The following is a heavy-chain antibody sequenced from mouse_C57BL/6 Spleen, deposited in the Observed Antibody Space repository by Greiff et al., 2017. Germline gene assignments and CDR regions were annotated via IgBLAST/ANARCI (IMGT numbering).Heavy chain of an antibody. Sequence: VQLKESGGGLVKPGGSLKLSCAASGFTFSSYAMSWVRQTPEKRLEWVATISDGGSYTYYPDNVKGRFTISRDNAKNNLYLQMSHLKSEDTAMYYCARRGTVVANAMDYWGQGTSVTVSS. CDR2: ISDGGSYT. V-gene: IGHV5-4*01. J-gene: IGHJ4*01. CDR1: GFTFSSYA. CDR3: ARRGTVVANAMDY. D-gene: IGHD1-1*01.